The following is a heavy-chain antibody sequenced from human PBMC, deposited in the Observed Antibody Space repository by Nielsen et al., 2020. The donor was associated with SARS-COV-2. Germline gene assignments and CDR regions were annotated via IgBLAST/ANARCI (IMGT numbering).Heavy chain of an antibody. CDR3: ARDRFGIAARPGGYGMDV. CDR2: ISSSSSYI. J-gene: IGHJ6*02. CDR1: GFTFSDYY. Sequence: GGSLRLSCAASGFTFSDYYMSWIRQAPGKGLEWVSYISSSSSYIYYADSVKGRFTISRDNAKNSLYLQMNSLRAEDTAVYYCARDRFGIAARPGGYGMDVWGQGTTVTVSS. V-gene: IGHV3-11*06. D-gene: IGHD6-6*01.